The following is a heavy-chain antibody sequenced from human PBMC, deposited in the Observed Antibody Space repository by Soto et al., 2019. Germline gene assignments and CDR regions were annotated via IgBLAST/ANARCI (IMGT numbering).Heavy chain of an antibody. D-gene: IGHD2-2*01. Sequence: QVQLVQSGAEVKKPGSSVKVSCKASGGTFSSYAISWVRQAPGQGLEWMGGIIPTSDTSNYAQKFQGRVTITADESTSTAYMELSSLRSEDTAVYYCARSQGSSTSLETYSYYSYGMDVWGQGTTVTVSS. V-gene: IGHV1-69*01. CDR1: GGTFSSYA. CDR2: IIPTSDTS. J-gene: IGHJ6*02. CDR3: ARSQGSSTSLETYSYYSYGMDV.